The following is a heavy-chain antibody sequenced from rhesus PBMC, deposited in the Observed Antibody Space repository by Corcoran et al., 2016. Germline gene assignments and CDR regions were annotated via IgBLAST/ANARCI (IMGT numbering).Heavy chain of an antibody. J-gene: IGHJ4*01. Sequence: QVQLQESGPGLVKPSETLSLTCAVSGYSISSHYWNWIRQPLGKGLELIGRIYGSGGSNYLNPPLKRRVTLSVDTSKNQFSLRLSSVTAADTAVYYCARSDEGYFDSWGQGVLVTVSS. CDR3: ARSDEGYFDS. CDR2: IYGSGGSN. V-gene: IGHV4S14*01. CDR1: GYSISSHY. D-gene: IGHD3-9*01.